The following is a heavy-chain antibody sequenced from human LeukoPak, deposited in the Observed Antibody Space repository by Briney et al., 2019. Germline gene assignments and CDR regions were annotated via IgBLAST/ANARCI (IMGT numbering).Heavy chain of an antibody. CDR3: AVDSSGGTDAFDI. CDR1: GGSFSGYY. J-gene: IGHJ3*02. D-gene: IGHD3-22*01. CDR2: IYYSGST. Sequence: SETLSLTCAVYGGSFSGYYWSWIRQPPGKGLGWIGYIYYSGSTNYNPSLKSRVTISVDTSKNQFSLKLSSVTAADTAVYYCAVDSSGGTDAFDIWGQGTMVTVSS. V-gene: IGHV4-59*01.